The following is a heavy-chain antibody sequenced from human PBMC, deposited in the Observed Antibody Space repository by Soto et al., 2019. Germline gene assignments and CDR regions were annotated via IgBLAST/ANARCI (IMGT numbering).Heavy chain of an antibody. CDR3: AKDDSYAIDY. V-gene: IGHV3-9*01. Sequence: EVQLVESGGGLVQPGRSLRLSCVGSGYMFEDSAMHWVRQPPGQGLEWVSSIRWSSGGIDYADSVKGRFTISRDNAKNSLYLKTNSLKPDDTAVYYCAKDDSYAIDYWGQGTLVIVSS. J-gene: IGHJ4*02. D-gene: IGHD2-2*01. CDR2: IRWSSGGI. CDR1: GYMFEDSA.